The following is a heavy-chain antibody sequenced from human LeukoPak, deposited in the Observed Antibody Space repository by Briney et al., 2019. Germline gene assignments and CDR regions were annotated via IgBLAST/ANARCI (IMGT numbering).Heavy chain of an antibody. CDR1: DDSITMYY. CDR2: VDHTGST. J-gene: IGHJ4*02. V-gene: IGHV4-59*12. CDR3: ARSYDFWSGYYHFDY. D-gene: IGHD3-3*01. Sequence: QASETLSLTCTVSDDSITMYYWTWIRQPPGKGLEWIGYVDHTGSTKFNPSLNGRVSISRDTSNNFFSLKLSSVTAADTAVYYCARSYDFWSGYYHFDYWGQGTLVTVSS.